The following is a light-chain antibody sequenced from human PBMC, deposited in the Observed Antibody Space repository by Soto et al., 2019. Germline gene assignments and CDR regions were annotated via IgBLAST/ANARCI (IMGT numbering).Light chain of an antibody. CDR2: GAS. J-gene: IGKJ1*01. CDR3: QHYGYPQWT. CDR1: QSVSSN. Sequence: IVMTKSPATLSVSPGERATLSCRASQSVSSNLAWYQQKPGQDPRLLIYGASTRATGIPARFSGSGSGTDFTLTISRLEPEDFAVYYCQHYGYPQWTFGQGTKVDNK. V-gene: IGKV3-15*01.